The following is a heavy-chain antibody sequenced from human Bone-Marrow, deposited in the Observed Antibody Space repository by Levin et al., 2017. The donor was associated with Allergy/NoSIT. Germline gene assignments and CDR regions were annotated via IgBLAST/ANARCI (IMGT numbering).Heavy chain of an antibody. CDR1: GFTVSSNY. CDR3: AKTPVGASQAGGS. Sequence: GGSLRLSCAASGFTVSSNYMSWVRQAPGKGLEWVSVIYSGGRTYYSDSVKGRFTISRDSSKNTLYLQMNSLRAEDTAVYFCAKTPVGASQAGGSWGQGTLVTVSS. J-gene: IGHJ5*02. V-gene: IGHV3-53*01. CDR2: IYSGGRT. D-gene: IGHD4-11*01.